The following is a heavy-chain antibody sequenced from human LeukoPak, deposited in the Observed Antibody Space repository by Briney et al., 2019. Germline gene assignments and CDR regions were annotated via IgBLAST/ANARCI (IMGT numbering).Heavy chain of an antibody. V-gene: IGHV3-23*01. Sequence: GSLRLSCAASGFTFSSYAMSWVRQAPGKGLEWVSAISGSGGSTYYADSVKGRFTISRDNSKNTLYLQMNSLRAEDTAVYYCAKGAIPAARAPGNWFDPWGQGTLVTVSS. CDR3: AKGAIPAARAPGNWFDP. J-gene: IGHJ5*02. D-gene: IGHD6-6*01. CDR1: GFTFSSYA. CDR2: ISGSGGST.